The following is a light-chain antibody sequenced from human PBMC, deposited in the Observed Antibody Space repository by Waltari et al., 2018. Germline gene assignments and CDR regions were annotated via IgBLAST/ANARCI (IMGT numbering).Light chain of an antibody. V-gene: IGKV3-20*01. J-gene: IGKJ1*01. CDR3: QQYNDWPQT. CDR1: QSVSSTY. Sequence: EIVLTQSPGTLSLSPGDRATLSCRASQSVSSTYLAWYQQKPGQAPGLLIYGASSRATGIPDRFSGSGSGTDFTLTISSLQSEDFAVYYCQQYNDWPQTFGQGTKVEIK. CDR2: GAS.